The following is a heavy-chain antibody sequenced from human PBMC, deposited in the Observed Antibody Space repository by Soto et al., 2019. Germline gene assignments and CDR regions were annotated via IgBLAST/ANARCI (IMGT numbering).Heavy chain of an antibody. D-gene: IGHD3-16*01. V-gene: IGHV1-18*01. CDR2: ISPYTGNT. CDR1: GYIFVNYG. CDR3: VMVDNYVTPTPQDV. J-gene: IGHJ6*02. Sequence: QVQLVQSGDEVKKPGASVKVSCKASGYIFVNYGIAWVRQAPGQGLEWMGWISPYTGNTHSATKIQGRLTMTTDTSTSTAYMDLGSLTSDDTAVYYCVMVDNYVTPTPQDVWGQATTVTVSS.